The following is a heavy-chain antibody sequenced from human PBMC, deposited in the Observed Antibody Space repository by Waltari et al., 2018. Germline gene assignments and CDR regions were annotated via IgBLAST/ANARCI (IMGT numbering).Heavy chain of an antibody. CDR1: EGSFIGVY. CDR2: VDHSGTP. Sequence: QVQLPQWGAGLMKPSETLSLTYGDPEGSFIGVYWIWIRQAPGKGLEWLGEVDHSGTPTYNPSLKIRLTISLYASRVQLSLKLSSVTAADSAVYYCARSPRIAVSPRYYYMDVWGKGTTVTVSS. J-gene: IGHJ6*03. D-gene: IGHD6-19*01. CDR3: ARSPRIAVSPRYYYMDV. V-gene: IGHV4-34*02.